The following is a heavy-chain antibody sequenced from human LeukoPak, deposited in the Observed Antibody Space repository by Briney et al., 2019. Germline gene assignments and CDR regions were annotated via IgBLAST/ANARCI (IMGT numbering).Heavy chain of an antibody. CDR1: GGXFSGYY. V-gene: IGHV4-34*01. Sequence: SETLSLTCAVYGGXFSGYYCSWIRQPPGKGLEWIGEINHSGSTNYNPSLKSRVTISVDTSKNQFSLKLSSVTAADTAVYYCARGEYYYGMDVWGQGTTVTVSS. CDR2: INHSGST. J-gene: IGHJ6*02. CDR3: ARGEYYYGMDV.